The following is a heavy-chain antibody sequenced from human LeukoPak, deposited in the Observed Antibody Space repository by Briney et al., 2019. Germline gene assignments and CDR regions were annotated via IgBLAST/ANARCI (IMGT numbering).Heavy chain of an antibody. J-gene: IGHJ5*02. CDR1: GFTFSNYW. Sequence: GGSLRLSCEASGFTFSNYWMHWVRQTPGKGLEWVSGISGSGGSTFYADSVKGRFTISRDNSKNTLYLQMTSLRADDTAVFYCAKEGAEYNLNAWGQGTLVTVSS. CDR2: ISGSGGST. D-gene: IGHD1-1*01. V-gene: IGHV3-23*01. CDR3: AKEGAEYNLNA.